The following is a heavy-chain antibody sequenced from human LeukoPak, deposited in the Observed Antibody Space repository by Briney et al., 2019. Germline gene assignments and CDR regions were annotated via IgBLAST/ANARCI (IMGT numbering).Heavy chain of an antibody. CDR2: IFYTGKT. Sequence: SEALSLTCTVSGGSVYTSDYYWGWVRQPPGKGPEWIGDIFYTGKTNYNPSLKSRVSISIDTSKNQFSLKLTSVTAADTAVYYCARVFDSWGQGTLVTVSS. J-gene: IGHJ4*02. CDR3: ARVFDS. CDR1: GGSVYTSDYY. V-gene: IGHV4-39*07.